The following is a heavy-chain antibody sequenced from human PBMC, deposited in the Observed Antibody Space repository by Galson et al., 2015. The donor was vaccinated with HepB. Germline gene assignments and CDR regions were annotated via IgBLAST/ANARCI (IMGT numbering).Heavy chain of an antibody. CDR2: IWYDGSNK. D-gene: IGHD5-12*01. V-gene: IGHV3-33*08. Sequence: SLRLSCAASGFTFSSYGMHWVRQAPGKGLEWVAVIWYDGSNKKYADSVKGRFTISRDNSKNTLYLQMNSLRAEDTAMYYCARERHGGYEGFDYWGQGTLVTVSS. CDR3: ARERHGGYEGFDY. CDR1: GFTFSSYG. J-gene: IGHJ4*02.